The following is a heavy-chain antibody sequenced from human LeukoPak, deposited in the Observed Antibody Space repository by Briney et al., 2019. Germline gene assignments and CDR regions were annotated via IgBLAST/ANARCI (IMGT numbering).Heavy chain of an antibody. J-gene: IGHJ4*02. Sequence: SETLSLTCTVSGGSISSSTYYWGWIRQPPGKGLDWIGSISYSGSTYYNPSLKSRVTISADTSKNQFSLKLISVTAADTAVYYCASRKLGNDYWGQGTLVTVSS. CDR3: ASRKLGNDY. CDR2: ISYSGST. CDR1: GGSISSSTYY. V-gene: IGHV4-39*07. D-gene: IGHD7-27*01.